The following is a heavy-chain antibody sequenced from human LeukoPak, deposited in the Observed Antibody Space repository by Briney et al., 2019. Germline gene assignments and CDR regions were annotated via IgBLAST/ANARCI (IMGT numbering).Heavy chain of an antibody. Sequence: ASVKVSCKASGYTFTDYYIHWVRQAPGQGLEWMAWINPNSGGTDYAQNFQGRVTMTSDTSITTAYMGLSSLRSDDTAVYFCARPSKGSGPNWFDTWGQGTLVTVSS. CDR3: ARPSKGSGPNWFDT. D-gene: IGHD2-15*01. V-gene: IGHV1-2*02. CDR1: GYTFTDYY. J-gene: IGHJ5*02. CDR2: INPNSGGT.